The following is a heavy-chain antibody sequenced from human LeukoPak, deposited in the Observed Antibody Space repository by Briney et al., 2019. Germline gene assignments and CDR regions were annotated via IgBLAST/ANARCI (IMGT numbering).Heavy chain of an antibody. Sequence: PGGSLRLSCAASGFPLRSYWMHWFRQAPGGALVWVSRINSDGSIKAYAVSVEGRFTISRDNAENTLYLQMNSLRVEDTAVYYCARVTASWHPYIDYWGQGTLVRVSS. D-gene: IGHD2-2*01. CDR2: INSDGSIK. CDR1: GFPLRSYW. V-gene: IGHV3-74*03. J-gene: IGHJ4*02. CDR3: ARVTASWHPYIDY.